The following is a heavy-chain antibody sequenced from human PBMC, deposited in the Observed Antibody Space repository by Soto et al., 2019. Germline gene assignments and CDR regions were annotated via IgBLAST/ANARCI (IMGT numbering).Heavy chain of an antibody. CDR2: IYWDDDK. V-gene: IGHV2-5*02. D-gene: IGHD6-6*01. CDR3: AHRVPAARSYGDWFDP. CDR1: GFSLSTSGVG. Sequence: QITLKESGPTLVKPTQTLTLTCTFSGFSLSTSGVGVGWIRQPPGKALEWLALIYWDDDKRYSPSLKSRLTITKDTSNNQVVLTMTTMDPVDTATYSCAHRVPAARSYGDWFDPWGQGTLVTVSS. J-gene: IGHJ5*02.